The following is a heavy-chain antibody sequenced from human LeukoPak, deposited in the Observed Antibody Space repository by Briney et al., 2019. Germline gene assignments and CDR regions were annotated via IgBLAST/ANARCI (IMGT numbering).Heavy chain of an antibody. V-gene: IGHV4-39*07. CDR2: IYYSGST. CDR3: AREGVVPAASIYYFDY. D-gene: IGHD2-2*01. CDR1: GGSISSSSYY. J-gene: IGHJ4*02. Sequence: PSETLSLTCTVSGGSISSSSYYWGWIRQPPGKGLEWIGSIYYSGSTYYNPSLKSRVTMSVDTSKNQFSLKLSSVTAADTAVYYCAREGVVPAASIYYFDYWGQGTLVTVSS.